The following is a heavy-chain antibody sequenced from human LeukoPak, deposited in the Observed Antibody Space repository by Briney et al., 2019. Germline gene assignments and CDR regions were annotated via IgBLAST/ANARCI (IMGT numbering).Heavy chain of an antibody. CDR1: GFTFSSYG. CDR3: AKDFAAVAGKVGYFQH. D-gene: IGHD6-19*01. V-gene: IGHV3-30*18. J-gene: IGHJ1*01. Sequence: GRSLRLSCAAPGFTFSSYGMHWVRQAPGKGLEWVAVISYDGSNKYYADSVKGRFTISRDNSKNTLYLQMNSLRAEDTAVYYCAKDFAAVAGKVGYFQHWGQGTLVTVSS. CDR2: ISYDGSNK.